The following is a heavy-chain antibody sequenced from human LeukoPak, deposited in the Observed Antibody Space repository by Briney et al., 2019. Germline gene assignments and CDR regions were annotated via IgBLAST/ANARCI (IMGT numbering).Heavy chain of an antibody. Sequence: SQTLSLTCTVSGGSISSGDYYWSWIRQPPGKGLEWIGYIYYSGSTYYNPSLKSRVTISVDTSKNQFSLKLSSVTAADTAVYYCARGVEMATIGGYNWFDPWGQGTLVTVSS. D-gene: IGHD5-24*01. J-gene: IGHJ5*02. CDR1: GGSISSGDYY. V-gene: IGHV4-30-4*08. CDR3: ARGVEMATIGGYNWFDP. CDR2: IYYSGST.